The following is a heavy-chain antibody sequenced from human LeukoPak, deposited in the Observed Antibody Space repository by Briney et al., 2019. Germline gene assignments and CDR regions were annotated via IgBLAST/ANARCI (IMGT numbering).Heavy chain of an antibody. CDR3: ARDTIFGVVISEENYYGMDV. CDR1: GNYW. CDR2: IKQDGSEK. D-gene: IGHD3-3*01. J-gene: IGHJ6*02. Sequence: PGGSLRLSCAASGNYWMSWVRQAPGKGLEWVANIKQDGSEKYYVDSVKGRFTIFRDNAKNSLYLQMNSLRAEDTAVYYCARDTIFGVVISEENYYGMDVWGQGTTVTVSS. V-gene: IGHV3-7*03.